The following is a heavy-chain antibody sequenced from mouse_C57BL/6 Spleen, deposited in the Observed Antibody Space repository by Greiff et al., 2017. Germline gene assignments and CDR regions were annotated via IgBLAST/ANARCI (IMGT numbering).Heavy chain of an antibody. CDR3: ARRVYDYYVDYYAMDY. CDR1: GYTFTSYG. D-gene: IGHD2-4*01. J-gene: IGHJ4*01. Sequence: QVQLKQSGAELARPGASVKLSCKASGYTFTSYGISWVKQRTGQGLEWIGEIYPRSGNTYYNEKFKGKATLTADKSSSTAYMELRSLTSEDSAVYFCARRVYDYYVDYYAMDYWGQGTSVTVSS. CDR2: IYPRSGNT. V-gene: IGHV1-81*01.